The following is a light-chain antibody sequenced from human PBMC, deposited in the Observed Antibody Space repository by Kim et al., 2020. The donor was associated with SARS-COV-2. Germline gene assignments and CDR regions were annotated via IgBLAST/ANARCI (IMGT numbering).Light chain of an antibody. J-gene: IGLJ1*01. CDR3: NSREDV. CDR1: SLRSSY. CDR2: GTN. V-gene: IGLV3-19*01. Sequence: SSELTQDPAVSVALGQTVRITCQGDSLRSSYANWYQQKPGQAPVVVIYGTNNRPSGIPDRFSGSSSGNTASLTITGAQAEDEADYYCNSREDVFGTGTKVTVL.